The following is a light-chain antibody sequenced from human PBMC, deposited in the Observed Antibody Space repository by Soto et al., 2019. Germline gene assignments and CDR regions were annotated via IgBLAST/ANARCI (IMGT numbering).Light chain of an antibody. J-gene: IGKJ1*01. CDR2: AAS. Sequence: AIQLTQSPSSLYASVGDRVTITCRASQAIRTALGWYQQKPGKVPKLLIYAASILQSGVPSRFSGSVSCTDFTLTISSLQPEDFATYYCLLDFRYFWAFGQGTKVDIK. CDR1: QAIRTA. V-gene: IGKV1-6*01. CDR3: LLDFRYFWA.